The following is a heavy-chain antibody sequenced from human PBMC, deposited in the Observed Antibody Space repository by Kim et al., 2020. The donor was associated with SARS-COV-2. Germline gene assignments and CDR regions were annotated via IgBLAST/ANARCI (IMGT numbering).Heavy chain of an antibody. D-gene: IGHD4-17*01. Sequence: ADSVKGRFTISRDNAKNSLYLQMNSLRAEDTAVYYCARFTGDYGDYVGDYWGQGTLVTVSS. J-gene: IGHJ4*02. CDR3: ARFTGDYGDYVGDY. V-gene: IGHV3-11*01.